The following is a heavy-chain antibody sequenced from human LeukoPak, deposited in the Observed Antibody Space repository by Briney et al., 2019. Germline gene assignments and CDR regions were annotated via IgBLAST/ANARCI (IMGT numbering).Heavy chain of an antibody. CDR1: GYSIKSGYY. V-gene: IGHV4-38-2*02. CDR3: ARGATILDV. D-gene: IGHD5-12*01. CDR2: IYQSGNT. J-gene: IGHJ6*04. Sequence: SETLSLTCTVSGYSIKSGYYWGWIRQPPGKGLEWIGSIYQSGNTYSNPSLKSGLTISVETSKIQFSLKLSSVTAADTAVYYCARGATILDVWGKGTTVTVSS.